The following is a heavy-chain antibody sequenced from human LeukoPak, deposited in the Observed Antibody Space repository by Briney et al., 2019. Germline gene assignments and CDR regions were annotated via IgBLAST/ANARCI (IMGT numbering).Heavy chain of an antibody. V-gene: IGHV4-34*01. CDR3: RSSGFTFDY. Sequence: SETLSLTCAVYGGSFSGYYWSWIRQPPGKGLEWIGEINHSGSTNYNPSLKSRVTISVDTSKNQFSLKLSSVTAADTAVYYCRSSGFTFDYWGQGTLVTVSS. CDR1: GGSFSGYY. CDR2: INHSGST. J-gene: IGHJ4*02. D-gene: IGHD6-19*01.